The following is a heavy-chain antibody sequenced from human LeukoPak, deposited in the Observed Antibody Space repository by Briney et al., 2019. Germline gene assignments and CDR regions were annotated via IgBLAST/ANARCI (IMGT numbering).Heavy chain of an antibody. Sequence: PGGSLRLSCAASGFTFSDYYMNWIRQAPGKGLEWVSVIYSGGSTYYADSVKGRFTISRDNSKNTLYLQMNSLRAEDTAVYYCARDAEGFDPWGQGTLVTVSS. CDR3: ARDAEGFDP. CDR1: GFTFSDYY. J-gene: IGHJ5*02. V-gene: IGHV3-53*01. CDR2: IYSGGST.